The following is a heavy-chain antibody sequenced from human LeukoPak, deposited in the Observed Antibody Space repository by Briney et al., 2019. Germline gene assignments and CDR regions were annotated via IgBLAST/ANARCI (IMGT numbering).Heavy chain of an antibody. CDR3: ASRRELGDYYYDSSGYLSPYYYMDV. V-gene: IGHV4-59*01. CDR1: GGSISSYY. CDR2: IYYSGST. Sequence: TSETLSLTCTVSGGSISSYYWSWIRQPPGKGLEWIGYIYYSGSTNYNPSLKSRVTISVDTSKNQFSLKLSSVTAADTAVYYCASRRELGDYYYDSSGYLSPYYYMDVWGKGTTVTISS. D-gene: IGHD3-22*01. J-gene: IGHJ6*03.